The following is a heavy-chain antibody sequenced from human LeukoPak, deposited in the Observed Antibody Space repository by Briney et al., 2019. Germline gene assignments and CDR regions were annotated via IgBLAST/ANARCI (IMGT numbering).Heavy chain of an antibody. J-gene: IGHJ5*02. CDR3: ARTYYYGSGNNGNWFDP. D-gene: IGHD3-10*01. V-gene: IGHV1-8*03. Sequence: GASVKVSCKASGYTFTSYDINWVRQATGQGLEWMGWMNPNSGNTGYAQKFQGRVTITRNTSISTAYMELSSLRSEDTAVYYCARTYYYGSGNNGNWFDPWGQGTLVTVSS. CDR2: MNPNSGNT. CDR1: GYTFTSYD.